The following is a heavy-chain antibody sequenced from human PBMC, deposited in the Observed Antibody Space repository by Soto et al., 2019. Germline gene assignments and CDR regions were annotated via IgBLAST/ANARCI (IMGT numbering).Heavy chain of an antibody. J-gene: IGHJ3*02. CDR1: GFTFTSSA. CDR2: IVVGSGNT. V-gene: IGHV1-58*01. CDR3: AADLWGSYRNDAFDI. D-gene: IGHD3-16*02. Sequence: QMQLVQSGPEVKKPGTSVKVSCKASGFTFTSSALQWVRQARGQRLAWIGWIVVGSGNTNYAQKFQERVTITRDMSTSTAYMVLSSLRSEDTDVYYCAADLWGSYRNDAFDIWGQGTMVTVSS.